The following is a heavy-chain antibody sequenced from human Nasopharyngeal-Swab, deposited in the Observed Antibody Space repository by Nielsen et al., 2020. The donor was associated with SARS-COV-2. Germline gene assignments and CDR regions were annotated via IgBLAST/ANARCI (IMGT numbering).Heavy chain of an antibody. J-gene: IGHJ4*02. V-gene: IGHV3-23*01. CDR1: GVTFSSYA. CDR2: ISGSGSST. CDR3: AKGDSAAGSSPDY. Sequence: GESLKISCAASGVTFSSYAMSWVRQAPGKGLEWVSTISGSGSSTYYADSVKGRFTISRDNSKNTLYLQMNRLRAEDTAVYYCAKGDSAAGSSPDYWGQGTLVTVSS. D-gene: IGHD6-13*01.